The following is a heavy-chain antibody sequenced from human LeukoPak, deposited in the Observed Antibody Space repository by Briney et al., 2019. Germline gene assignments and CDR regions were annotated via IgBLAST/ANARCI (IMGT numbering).Heavy chain of an antibody. CDR3: ARGGWYAYYFDY. J-gene: IGHJ4*02. D-gene: IGHD6-19*01. Sequence: PGGSLRLSCAASGFTFSSYSMNWVRQAPGKGLEWVSSISSSSSYIYYADSVKGRFTISRDNAKNSLYLQVNSLRAEDTAVYYCARGGWYAYYFDYWGQGTLVTVSS. CDR2: ISSSSSYI. V-gene: IGHV3-21*01. CDR1: GFTFSSYS.